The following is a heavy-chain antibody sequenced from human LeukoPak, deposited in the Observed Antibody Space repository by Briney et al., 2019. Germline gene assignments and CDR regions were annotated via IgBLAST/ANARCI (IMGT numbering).Heavy chain of an antibody. Sequence: SQTLSLTCTVSTRFISRGDYYWNRIRQPPAKGLERIGDIYYSGNTYNPALKSRVTISVDTPKTQVSLKLSSVTAADTAVYYCARDWRDYCGGDCPGWFDPWGQGTLVTVSS. D-gene: IGHD2-21*02. CDR3: ARDWRDYCGGDCPGWFDP. V-gene: IGHV4-30-4*01. CDR1: TRFISRGDYY. J-gene: IGHJ5*02. CDR2: IYYSGNT.